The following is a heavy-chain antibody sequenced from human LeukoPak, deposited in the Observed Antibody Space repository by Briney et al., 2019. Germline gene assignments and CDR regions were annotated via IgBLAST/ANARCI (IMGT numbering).Heavy chain of an antibody. J-gene: IGHJ3*02. D-gene: IGHD1-7*01. Sequence: GGSLRLSCSASGFTFSSCAMHWVRQAPGKGLEFVSSVNTNGRDTYYADSVKGRFTISRDNYKDTLYLQMSSLRVEDTAVYYCVNSVEAAGITLGPFDIWGQGKTVTVS. CDR3: VNSVEAAGITLGPFDI. CDR2: VNTNGRDT. CDR1: GFTFSSCA. V-gene: IGHV3-64D*09.